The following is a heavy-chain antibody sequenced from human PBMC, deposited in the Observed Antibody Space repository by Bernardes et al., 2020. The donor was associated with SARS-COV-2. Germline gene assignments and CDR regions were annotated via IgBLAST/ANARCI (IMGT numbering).Heavy chain of an antibody. CDR1: GFTFCRRA. CDR3: AKDAYHVYYDSAGYFDF. CDR2: ISGGAEMT. V-gene: IGHV3-23*01. J-gene: IGHJ5*01. D-gene: IGHD3-22*01. Sequence: GSPRFACFVFGFTFCRRAMGWLRQDPGRGLEWVSSISGGAEMTYYADSVKGRFTISRDNSKNTLYLQMDSLATEDTAIYSCAKDAYHVYYDSAGYFDFWGLGTPVTVSS.